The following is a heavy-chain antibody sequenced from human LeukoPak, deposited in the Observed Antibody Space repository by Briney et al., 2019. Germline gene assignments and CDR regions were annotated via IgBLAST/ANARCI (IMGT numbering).Heavy chain of an antibody. V-gene: IGHV4-4*02. CDR3: ARRDYYDSSGYLPPSWFDP. CDR2: ISHSGST. CDR1: GFTVSGNY. D-gene: IGHD3-22*01. J-gene: IGHJ5*02. Sequence: PGGSLRLSCAASGFTVSGNYMSWVRQPPGKGLEWIGEISHSGSTNYNPSLKSRVTISVDKSKNQFSLKLSSVTAADTAVYYCARRDYYDSSGYLPPSWFDPWGQGTLVTVSS.